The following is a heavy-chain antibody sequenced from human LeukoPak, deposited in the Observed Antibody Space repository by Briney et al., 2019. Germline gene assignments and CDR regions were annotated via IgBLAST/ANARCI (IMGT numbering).Heavy chain of an antibody. CDR3: ARDVRGYSYGSYYYYYYYMDV. Sequence: GSLKLSFAASGFTFSSYAMHWVRQAPGKGLEYFSAISSNGGSTYYANSVKGRFTISRDNSKNTLYLQMSSLRAEDMAVYYCARDVRGYSYGSYYYYYYYMDVWGKGTTVTVSS. D-gene: IGHD5-18*01. V-gene: IGHV3-64*01. CDR2: ISSNGGST. J-gene: IGHJ6*03. CDR1: GFTFSSYA.